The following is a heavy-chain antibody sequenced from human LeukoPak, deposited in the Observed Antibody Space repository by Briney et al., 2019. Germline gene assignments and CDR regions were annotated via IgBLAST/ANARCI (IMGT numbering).Heavy chain of an antibody. V-gene: IGHV3-9*01. Sequence: GGSLRLSCAASGFTFDDYAMHWVRQAPGKGLEWVPGISWNSGSIGYADSVKGRFTISRDNAKNSLYLQMNSLRAEDTALYYCAKDAMTTVTTWADYWGQGTLVTVSS. CDR3: AKDAMTTVTTWADY. CDR1: GFTFDDYA. CDR2: ISWNSGSI. D-gene: IGHD4-17*01. J-gene: IGHJ4*02.